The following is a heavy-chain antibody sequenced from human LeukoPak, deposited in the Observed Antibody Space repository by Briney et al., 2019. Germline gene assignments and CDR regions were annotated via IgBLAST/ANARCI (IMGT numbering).Heavy chain of an antibody. D-gene: IGHD2-15*01. Sequence: ASVKVSCKASGYTFTDYYLHWVRQAPGQGLEWMGWINPISGGTNYAQKFQGRVTMTRDTSISTAYMELSRLRSDDTAVYYCAREGRGWAFDIWGQGTMVTVSS. CDR2: INPISGGT. V-gene: IGHV1-2*02. J-gene: IGHJ3*02. CDR3: AREGRGWAFDI. CDR1: GYTFTDYY.